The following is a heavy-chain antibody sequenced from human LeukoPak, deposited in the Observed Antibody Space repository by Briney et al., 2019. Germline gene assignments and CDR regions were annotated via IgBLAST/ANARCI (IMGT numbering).Heavy chain of an antibody. CDR1: GGSISSGGYY. CDR3: ARDGRGIAAAGTLKSYYYYYGMDV. J-gene: IGHJ6*02. D-gene: IGHD6-13*01. V-gene: IGHV4-31*03. CDR2: IYYSGST. Sequence: SETLSLTCTVSGGSISSGGYYWSWIRQHPGTGLEWIGYIYYSGSTYYNPSLKSRVTISVDTSKNQFSLKLSSVTAADTAVYYCARDGRGIAAAGTLKSYYYYYGMDVWGQGTTVTVSS.